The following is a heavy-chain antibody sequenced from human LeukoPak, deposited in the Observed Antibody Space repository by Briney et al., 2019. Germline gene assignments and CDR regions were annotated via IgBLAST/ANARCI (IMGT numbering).Heavy chain of an antibody. J-gene: IGHJ4*02. CDR1: GFTFSSYA. CDR2: VSGSGGST. Sequence: PGGSLRLSCAASGFTFSSYAMSWVRQAPGKGPDWVSAVSGSGGSTYYADAVKGRFTISRDNSKNTLYLQMNSLRAEDTAVYYCARAPWDYWGQGTLVTVSS. V-gene: IGHV3-23*01. CDR3: ARAPWDY.